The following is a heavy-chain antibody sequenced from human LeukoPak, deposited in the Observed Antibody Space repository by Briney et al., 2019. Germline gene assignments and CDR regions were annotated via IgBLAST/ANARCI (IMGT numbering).Heavy chain of an antibody. CDR2: IYYSGST. V-gene: IGHV4-30-4*01. CDR1: GASISRYY. J-gene: IGHJ6*02. Sequence: SETLSLTCTVSGASISRYYWSWIRQPPGKGLEWIGYIYYSGSTYYNPSLKSRVTISVDTSKNQFSLRLSSVTAADTAVYYCARRQNPYYYGMDVWGQGTTVTVSS. CDR3: ARRQNPYYYGMDV.